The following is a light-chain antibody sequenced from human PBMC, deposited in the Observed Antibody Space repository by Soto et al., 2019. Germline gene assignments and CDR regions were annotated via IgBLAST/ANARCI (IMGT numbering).Light chain of an antibody. CDR2: RNN. Sequence: SVLTQPTSASGTPGQGVTISCSGSTSNIGSNYVYWYQQLPGTAPKLLIYRNNQRPSGVPDRFSGSKSGTSASLAISGLRSDDEADYFCAILDDGLNGFYVYGTGTKVTVL. CDR3: AILDDGLNGFYV. CDR1: TSNIGSNY. J-gene: IGLJ1*01. V-gene: IGLV1-47*01.